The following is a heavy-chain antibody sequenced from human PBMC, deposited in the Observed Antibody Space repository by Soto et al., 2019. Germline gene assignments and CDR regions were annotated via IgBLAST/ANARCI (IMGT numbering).Heavy chain of an antibody. J-gene: IGHJ5*01. CDR3: ARHGVAYCDSSQCSPYRWFDS. D-gene: IGHD2-21*01. V-gene: IGHV4-39*01. CDR1: GGSISSGNYY. Sequence: QLQLQESGPGLVKPSETLSLNCTVSGGSISSGNYYWGWIRQPPGKDLEWIGSIFKSGRTYYDPSLESRVTISVDTSKNQFSLALSSVTAADTAMYYCARHGVAYCDSSQCSPYRWFDSWGQGTLVTVSS. CDR2: IFKSGRT.